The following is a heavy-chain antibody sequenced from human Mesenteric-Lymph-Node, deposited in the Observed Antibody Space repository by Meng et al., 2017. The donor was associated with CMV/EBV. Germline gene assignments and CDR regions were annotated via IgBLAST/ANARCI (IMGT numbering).Heavy chain of an antibody. CDR3: ARLRGAEDAFDI. CDR1: GFTFSSYW. Sequence: GESLKISCAASGFTFSSYWMSWVRQAPGKGLEWVSYISSSGSTIYYADSVKGRFTISRDNAKNSLYLQMNSLRAEDTAVYYCARLRGAEDAFDIWGQGTMVTVSS. CDR2: ISSSGSTI. D-gene: IGHD3-10*01. J-gene: IGHJ3*02. V-gene: IGHV3-48*04.